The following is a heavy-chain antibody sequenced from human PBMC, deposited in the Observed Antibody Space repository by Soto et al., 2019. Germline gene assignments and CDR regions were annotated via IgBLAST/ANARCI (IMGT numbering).Heavy chain of an antibody. CDR2: IYYSGST. Sequence: PSETLSLTCSVSGGSLSSGDYYLSWIRQPPGKGLEWIGYIYYSGSTYYNPSLKSRVTISVDTSKNQFSLKLSSVTAADTAVYYCARGRWDYGDYVGYFDYWGQGTLVTAPQ. CDR3: ARGRWDYGDYVGYFDY. V-gene: IGHV4-30-4*01. CDR1: GGSLSSGDYY. D-gene: IGHD4-17*01. J-gene: IGHJ4*02.